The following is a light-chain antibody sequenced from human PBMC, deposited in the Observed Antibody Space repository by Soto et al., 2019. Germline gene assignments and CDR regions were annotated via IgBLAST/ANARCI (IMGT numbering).Light chain of an antibody. CDR3: GADHGSGSNFVVV. CDR1: SGYSNYK. CDR2: VGTGGIVG. V-gene: IGLV9-49*01. Sequence: QLVLTQPPSASASLGASVTLTCTLSSGYSNYKVDWYQQRPGKGPRFVMQVGTGGIVGSKGDAIPDRFSVLGSGLNRYLTIKNIQEEDESDYHCGADHGSGSNFVVVFGGGTKLTVL. J-gene: IGLJ2*01.